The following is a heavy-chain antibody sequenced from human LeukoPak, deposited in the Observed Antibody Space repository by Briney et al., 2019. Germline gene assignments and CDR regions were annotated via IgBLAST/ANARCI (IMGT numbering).Heavy chain of an antibody. J-gene: IGHJ4*02. CDR1: GFSFSSYA. CDR3: AKDRVGYSGLIDY. V-gene: IGHV3-30*14. Sequence: GGSLRLSCAASGFSFSSYAMHWVRQAPGKGLEWVAVISYDGSNKYYADSVKGRFTISRDSSKNTIYLQMNSLRAEDTAVYYCAKDRVGYSGLIDYWGQGTLVTVSS. D-gene: IGHD5-12*01. CDR2: ISYDGSNK.